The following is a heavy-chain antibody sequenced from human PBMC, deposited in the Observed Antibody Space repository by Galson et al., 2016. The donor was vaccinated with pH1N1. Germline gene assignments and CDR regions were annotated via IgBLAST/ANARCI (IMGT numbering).Heavy chain of an antibody. CDR3: ARQNDYGDYRGDAFDI. D-gene: IGHD4-17*01. Sequence: QSGAEVTKPGESLKISCKGSGYRFPSSWIGWVRQMPGKGLEWMGIIYLGGSLIRYRPSFQGQVTISADKSVNIVYLEWVSLKASDTAMYHCARQNDYGDYRGDAFDIWGQGTMVTVSS. J-gene: IGHJ3*02. V-gene: IGHV5-51*01. CDR2: IYLGGSLI. CDR1: GYRFPSSW.